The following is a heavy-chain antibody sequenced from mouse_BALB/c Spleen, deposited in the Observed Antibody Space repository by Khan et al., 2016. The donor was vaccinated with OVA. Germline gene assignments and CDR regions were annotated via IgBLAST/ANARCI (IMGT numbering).Heavy chain of an antibody. Sequence: EVQLVESGGGLVQPGGSRKLSCAASGFTFSRFGMHWVRQAPAKGLEWVAYISSGSSSIYYADTVKGRFTISRDNTKNTLFLQMTSLRSEDTAMYYCGRNSNFDYWGQGTTLTVSS. CDR3: GRNSNFDY. CDR1: GFTFSRFG. V-gene: IGHV5-17*02. CDR2: ISSGSSSI. J-gene: IGHJ2*01.